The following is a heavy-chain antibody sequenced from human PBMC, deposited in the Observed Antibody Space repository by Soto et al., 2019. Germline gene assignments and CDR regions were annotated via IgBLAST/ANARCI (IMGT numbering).Heavy chain of an antibody. CDR2: ISESGDNA. D-gene: IGHD5-18*01. V-gene: IGHV3-23*01. J-gene: IGHJ5*02. Sequence: QSGGSRRLSWAASGFPFNTYAMSWVRQAPGKGPEWVSAISESGDNAFYADSVQGRFTISRDNSYNILYLQMNSLRAEDTALYFCAKGGYIYGLDPWGQGTLVTVSS. CDR3: AKGGYIYGLDP. CDR1: GFPFNTYA.